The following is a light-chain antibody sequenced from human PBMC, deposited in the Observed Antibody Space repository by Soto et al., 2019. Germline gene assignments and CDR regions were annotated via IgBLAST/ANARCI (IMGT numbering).Light chain of an antibody. J-gene: IGKJ4*01. V-gene: IGKV3-15*01. CDR3: QQRSNWLT. CDR2: GAS. Sequence: EIVMTQSPATLTVSPWERAALSCRASQRVASNLSWYQQKPGQAPRLLIYGASTRATGIPARFSGSGSGTDFTLTISRLEPEDFAVYYCQQRSNWLTFGGGTKVDI. CDR1: QRVASN.